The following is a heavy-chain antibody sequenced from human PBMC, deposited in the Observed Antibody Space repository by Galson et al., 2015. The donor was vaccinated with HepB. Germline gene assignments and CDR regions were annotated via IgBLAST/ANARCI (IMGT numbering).Heavy chain of an antibody. Sequence: SLRLSCAASGFTFSSYWMSWVRQAPGKGLEWVANIKQDGSEKYYVDSVKGRFTISRDNAKNSLYLQMNSLRAEDTAVYYCARGMGLSSGWYLRDYYFDYWGQGTLVTVSS. V-gene: IGHV3-7*03. CDR2: IKQDGSEK. J-gene: IGHJ4*02. CDR3: ARGMGLSSGWYLRDYYFDY. CDR1: GFTFSSYW. D-gene: IGHD6-19*01.